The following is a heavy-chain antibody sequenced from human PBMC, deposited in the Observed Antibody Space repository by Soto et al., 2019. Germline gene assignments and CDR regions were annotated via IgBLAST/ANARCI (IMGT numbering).Heavy chain of an antibody. V-gene: IGHV1-2*04. CDR2: INPNSGGT. CDR1: GYTFTGYS. D-gene: IGHD3-22*01. Sequence: WASVKVSCKASGYTFTGYSMHWVRQAPGQGLEYMGWINPNSGGTNYAQKFQGWVTMTRDTSISTAYMELSRLRSDDAAVYYCARGQYRTYYAGYYFDYWGQGTLVTVSS. CDR3: ARGQYRTYYAGYYFDY. J-gene: IGHJ4*02.